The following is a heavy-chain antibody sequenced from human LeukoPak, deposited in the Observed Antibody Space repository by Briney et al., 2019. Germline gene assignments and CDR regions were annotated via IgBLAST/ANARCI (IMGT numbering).Heavy chain of an antibody. CDR2: IYPGDSDT. Sequence: PGESLKISCKGSGYSFTSFWIGWVRQMPGKGLEWMGIIYPGDSDTRYSPSFQGQVTISADKSISTAYLQWSSLKASDTAMYYCARGWLLFPAAPEDDAFDIWGQGTMVTVSS. V-gene: IGHV5-51*01. J-gene: IGHJ3*02. CDR3: ARGWLLFPAAPEDDAFDI. D-gene: IGHD3-9*01. CDR1: GYSFTSFW.